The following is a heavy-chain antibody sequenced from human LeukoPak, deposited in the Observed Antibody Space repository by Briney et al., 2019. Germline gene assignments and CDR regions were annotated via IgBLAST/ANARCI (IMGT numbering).Heavy chain of an antibody. J-gene: IGHJ4*02. CDR1: GGSISSYY. V-gene: IGHV4-59*01. D-gene: IGHD4-17*01. Sequence: PSETLSLTCTVSGGSISSYYWSWIRQPPGKGLEWIGYIYYSGSTNYNPSLKSRVTISVDMSKNQFSLKLSSVTAADTAVYYCASSHSDYGDYYFDYWGQGTLVTVSS. CDR3: ASSHSDYGDYYFDY. CDR2: IYYSGST.